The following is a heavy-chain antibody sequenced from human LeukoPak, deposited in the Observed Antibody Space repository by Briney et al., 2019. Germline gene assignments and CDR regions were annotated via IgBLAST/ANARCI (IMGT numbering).Heavy chain of an antibody. V-gene: IGHV3-23*01. CDR3: AKGDSSGYDAFDI. J-gene: IGHJ3*02. D-gene: IGHD3-22*01. Sequence: PRGSLRLSCAASGFTFSSYGMSWVRQAPGKGLEWVSTISGSGSSTFYADSVKGRFTISRDNSKNTLYLQMNSLRAEDTAVYYCAKGDSSGYDAFDIWGQGTMVTVSS. CDR2: ISGSGSST. CDR1: GFTFSSYG.